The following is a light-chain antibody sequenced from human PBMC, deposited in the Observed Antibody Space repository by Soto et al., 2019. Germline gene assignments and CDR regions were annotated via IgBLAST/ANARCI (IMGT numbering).Light chain of an antibody. CDR1: QSVSST. V-gene: IGKV3D-15*01. CDR3: QQYNNWPRT. J-gene: IGKJ1*01. CDR2: GAS. Sequence: EIGLTQSPGTLSLSPGERATLSCRASQSVSSTYLAWYRHKPGQAPRLLIYGASSRAAGIPDRFSGSGSGTEFTLTISSLQSEDFAVYYCQQYNNWPRTFGQGTKVDI.